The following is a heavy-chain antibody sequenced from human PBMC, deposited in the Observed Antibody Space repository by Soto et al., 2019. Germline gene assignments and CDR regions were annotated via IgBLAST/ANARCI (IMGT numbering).Heavy chain of an antibody. CDR2: INPNTGGT. D-gene: IGHD6-19*01. J-gene: IGHJ6*02. CDR1: GYTFIGYY. V-gene: IGHV1-2*04. Sequence: QVQLVQSGAEVKKPGASVKVSCKTSGYTFIGYYIHWVRQAPGQGLEWMGWINPNTGGTNYAQQFQGWVTGTRDTSTSTAYMELTRLTSDDTAVYYCARSLSVAVPDTRNMDVWGQGTTVTVSS. CDR3: ARSLSVAVPDTRNMDV.